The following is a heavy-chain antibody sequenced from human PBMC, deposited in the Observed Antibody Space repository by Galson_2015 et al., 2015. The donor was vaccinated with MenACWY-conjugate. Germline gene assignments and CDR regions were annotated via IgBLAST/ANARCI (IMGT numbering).Heavy chain of an antibody. CDR3: ARDHGSGIDY. CDR1: GFTFNNSW. CDR2: INGDGNNT. Sequence: SLRLSCEASGFTFNNSWMHWVRLAPGKGLVWVSRINGDGNNTTYADSVRGRLTISRDNAKNTRYLQMTSLRAEDTAVYYCARDHGSGIDYWGQGTLVTVSS. D-gene: IGHD3-10*01. J-gene: IGHJ4*02. V-gene: IGHV3-74*01.